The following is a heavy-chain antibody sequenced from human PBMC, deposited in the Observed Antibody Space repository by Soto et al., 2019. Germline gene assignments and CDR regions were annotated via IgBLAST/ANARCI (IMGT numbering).Heavy chain of an antibody. V-gene: IGHV5-51*01. Sequence: GESLKISCKGSGYSFTSYWIGWVGQMPGKGLEWMGIIYPGDSDTRYSPSFQGQVTISADKSISTAYLQWSSLKASDTAMYYCARWDIVVVPAAKGFDPWGQGTLVTVYS. CDR2: IYPGDSDT. J-gene: IGHJ5*02. CDR1: GYSFTSYW. D-gene: IGHD2-2*01. CDR3: ARWDIVVVPAAKGFDP.